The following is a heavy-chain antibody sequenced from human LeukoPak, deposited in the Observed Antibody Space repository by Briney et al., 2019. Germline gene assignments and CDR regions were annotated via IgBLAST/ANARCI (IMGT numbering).Heavy chain of an antibody. Sequence: PGGSLRLSCAASGFTFDDYAMHWVRQAPGKGLEWVSGISRNSGSIGYADSVKGRFTISRDNAKNSLYLQMNSLRAEDTALYYCAKGIRGVLRYFDWLLAFDYWGQGTLVTVSS. J-gene: IGHJ4*02. CDR3: AKGIRGVLRYFDWLLAFDY. CDR2: ISRNSGSI. D-gene: IGHD3-9*01. CDR1: GFTFDDYA. V-gene: IGHV3-9*01.